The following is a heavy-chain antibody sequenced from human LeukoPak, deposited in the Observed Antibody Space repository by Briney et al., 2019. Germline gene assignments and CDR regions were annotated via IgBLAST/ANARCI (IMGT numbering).Heavy chain of an antibody. Sequence: GGSLRLSCAVSGFTVSSSYMSWVRQPPGKGLEWVSAISSGGTPYYADSLKGRFTISRDNSKNTLYLQMSSLRAEDTAIYYCAKDPGYYESSNYWYIWGQGTMVTVSS. CDR3: AKDPGYYESSNYWYI. D-gene: IGHD3-22*01. CDR1: GFTVSSSY. CDR2: ISSGGTP. J-gene: IGHJ3*02. V-gene: IGHV3-53*01.